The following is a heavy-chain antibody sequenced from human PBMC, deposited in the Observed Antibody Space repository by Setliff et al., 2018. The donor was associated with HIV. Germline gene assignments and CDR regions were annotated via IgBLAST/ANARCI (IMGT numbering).Heavy chain of an antibody. CDR3: ARAYSANYRGGGHVDY. Sequence: ASVKVSCKTSGYTFTGYFIHWVRQAPGQGLEWMGWINPKSGATNFAQKFQVRVTMTRDTSINTAYMEVNRLRSDDTAIYYCARAYSANYRGGGHVDYWGQGTLVTVSS. J-gene: IGHJ4*02. D-gene: IGHD1-7*01. CDR2: INPKSGAT. CDR1: GYTFTGYF. V-gene: IGHV1-2*02.